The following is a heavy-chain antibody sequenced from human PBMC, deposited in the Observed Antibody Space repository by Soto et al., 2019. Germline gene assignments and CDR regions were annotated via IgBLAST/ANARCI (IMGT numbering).Heavy chain of an antibody. D-gene: IGHD2-15*01. J-gene: IGHJ4*02. CDR2: ISGSGGST. CDR3: AKGRVRGLYCSGGSCYSEFDY. CDR1: GFTFSSYA. V-gene: IGHV3-23*01. Sequence: EVQLLESGGGLVQPGGSLRLSCAASGFTFSSYAMSWVRQAPGKGLEWVSAISGSGGSTYYADSVKGRFTISRDNSKNTLYLQMNSLRAGDTAVYYCAKGRVRGLYCSGGSCYSEFDYWGQGTLVTVSS.